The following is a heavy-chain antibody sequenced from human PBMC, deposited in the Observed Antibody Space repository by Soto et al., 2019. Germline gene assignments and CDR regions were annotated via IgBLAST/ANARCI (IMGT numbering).Heavy chain of an antibody. Sequence: SETLSLTCTVSGGSISSYYWSWIRQPPGKGLEWIGYIYYSGSTNYNPSLKSRVTISVDTSKNQFSLKLSSVTAADTAVYYCARTPHHGDSDYWGQGTLVTVSS. J-gene: IGHJ4*02. CDR3: ARTPHHGDSDY. CDR2: IYYSGST. CDR1: GGSISSYY. D-gene: IGHD4-17*01. V-gene: IGHV4-59*01.